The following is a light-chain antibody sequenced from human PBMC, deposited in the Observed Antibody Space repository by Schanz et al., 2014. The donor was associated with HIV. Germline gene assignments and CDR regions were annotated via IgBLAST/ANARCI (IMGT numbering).Light chain of an antibody. CDR2: EVS. V-gene: IGLV2-8*01. CDR1: SSDVGGYNY. Sequence: QSVLTQPRSVSGSPGQSITISCTGTSSDVGGYNYVSWYQQHPGKAPKLMIYEVSKRPSGVPDRFSGSKSGNTASLTVSGLQADDEADYYCGSYGGSDNMVFGGGTKLTVL. J-gene: IGLJ3*02. CDR3: GSYGGSDNMV.